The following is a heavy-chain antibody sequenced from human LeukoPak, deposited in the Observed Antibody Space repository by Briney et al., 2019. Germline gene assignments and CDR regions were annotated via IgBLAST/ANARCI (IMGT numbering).Heavy chain of an antibody. V-gene: IGHV3-23*01. J-gene: IGHJ4*02. CDR1: GFTFSSYA. CDR2: ISGSGGST. Sequence: PGGSLRLSCAASGFTFSSYAMSWVRQAPRKGLEWVSAISGSGGSTYYADSVKGRFTISRDNSKNTLYLQMNSLRAEDTAVYYCAKIGSGSYYNEGTYINTGYFFDYWGQGTLVTVSS. D-gene: IGHD3-10*01. CDR3: AKIGSGSYYNEGTYINTGYFFDY.